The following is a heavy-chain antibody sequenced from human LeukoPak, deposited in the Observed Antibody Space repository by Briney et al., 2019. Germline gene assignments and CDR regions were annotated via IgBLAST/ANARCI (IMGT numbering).Heavy chain of an antibody. CDR1: GGSISSGDYY. Sequence: PSETLSLTCTVSGGSISSGDYYWSWIRQPPGKVLEWIGYIYYSGSTYYNPSLKSRVTISVDTSKNQFSLKLSSVTAADTAVYYCARNYGDDAFDIWGQGTMVTVSS. CDR2: IYYSGST. D-gene: IGHD4-17*01. CDR3: ARNYGDDAFDI. V-gene: IGHV4-30-4*08. J-gene: IGHJ3*02.